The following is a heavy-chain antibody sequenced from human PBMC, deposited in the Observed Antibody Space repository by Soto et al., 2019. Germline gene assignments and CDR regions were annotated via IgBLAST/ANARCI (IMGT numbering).Heavy chain of an antibody. J-gene: IGHJ6*02. Sequence: SGPTLVNPTQTLTLTCTFSGFSLSTSGMCVSWIRQPPGKALEWLALIDWGDDKYYSTSLKTRLTISKDTSKNQVVLTMTNMDPVDTATYYCTRIPPDRGCCLPFYYYGMDVWGQGTTVTVSS. D-gene: IGHD2-15*01. V-gene: IGHV2-70*01. CDR3: TRIPPDRGCCLPFYYYGMDV. CDR2: IDWGDDK. CDR1: GFSLSTSGMC.